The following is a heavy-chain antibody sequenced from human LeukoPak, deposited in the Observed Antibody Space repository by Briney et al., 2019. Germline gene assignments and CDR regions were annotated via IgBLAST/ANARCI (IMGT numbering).Heavy chain of an antibody. CDR1: GGSISSYY. D-gene: IGHD2-15*01. CDR2: IYYSGST. J-gene: IGHJ5*02. CDR3: ARPRGYCSGGSCPNWFDP. Sequence: SETLSLTCTVSGGSISSYYWSWIRQPPGKGLEWIGYIYYSGSTYYNPSLKSRVTISVDTSKNQFSLKLSSVTAADTAVYYCARPRGYCSGGSCPNWFDPWGQGTLVTVSS. V-gene: IGHV4-59*08.